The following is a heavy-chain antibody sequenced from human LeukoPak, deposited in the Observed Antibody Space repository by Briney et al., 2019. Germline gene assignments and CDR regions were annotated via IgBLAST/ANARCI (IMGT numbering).Heavy chain of an antibody. J-gene: IGHJ4*02. V-gene: IGHV3-30-3*01. CDR1: GFTFSSYA. CDR3: ARGRNYGSGTYYNLDS. Sequence: GGSLRLSCAASGFTFSSYAMHWVRQAPGKGLEWVALISYDGSNKYYADSVTGRFTISRDNSKNAPYLQMNSLRSEDTAVYYCARGRNYGSGTYYNLDSWGQGTLVTVSS. CDR2: ISYDGSNK. D-gene: IGHD3-10*01.